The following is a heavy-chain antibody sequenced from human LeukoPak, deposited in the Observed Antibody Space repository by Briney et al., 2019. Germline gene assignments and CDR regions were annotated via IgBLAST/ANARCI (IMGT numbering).Heavy chain of an antibody. Sequence: GGSLRLSSVVSGFTFSTYTMNWVRQAPGKGLEWVALIWFDESQYYNVDSVKGRFTISRDNSNNTVYLQMNSLRDEDTAVYYCARDNYGFDYWGQGTLVTVSS. CDR3: ARDNYGFDY. D-gene: IGHD3-10*01. CDR1: GFTFSTYT. V-gene: IGHV3-33*08. CDR2: IWFDESQY. J-gene: IGHJ4*02.